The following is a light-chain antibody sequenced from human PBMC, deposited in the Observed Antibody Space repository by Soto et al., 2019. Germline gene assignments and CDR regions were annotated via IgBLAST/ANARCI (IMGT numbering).Light chain of an antibody. Sequence: DIQMTQSPATLSASVGDRVTITCRASQSVRSWLAWYQQKPGTAPKLLIFDASRLESGVPSRFSGSASGTEFTLTISSLQPDDFATYYCQKYNSAPLTFGGGTKVEIK. CDR1: QSVRSW. CDR2: DAS. J-gene: IGKJ4*01. V-gene: IGKV1-5*01. CDR3: QKYNSAPLT.